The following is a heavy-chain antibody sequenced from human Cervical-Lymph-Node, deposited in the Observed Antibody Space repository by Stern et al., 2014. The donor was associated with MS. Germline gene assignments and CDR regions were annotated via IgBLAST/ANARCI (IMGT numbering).Heavy chain of an antibody. J-gene: IGHJ4*02. CDR1: GFAFSTYG. CDR2: ISCDGAKT. D-gene: IGHD6-19*01. CDR3: ARGSDWYPLDY. V-gene: IGHV3-30*03. Sequence: VQLEGSGGGVVQPGRSLRLSCSPSGFAFSTYGMHWVRQAPGKGLEWVALISCDGAKTYYADSVKGRFTISRDNPKNTLYLQMKSLRGEDTAVYYCARGSDWYPLDYWGQGTLVTVSS.